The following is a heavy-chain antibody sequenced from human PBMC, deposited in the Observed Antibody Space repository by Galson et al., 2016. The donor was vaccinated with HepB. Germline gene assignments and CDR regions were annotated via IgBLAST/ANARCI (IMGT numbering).Heavy chain of an antibody. CDR3: ARDRTTLIDY. V-gene: IGHV3-48*02. Sequence: SLRLSCAASGFTFSRNWMTWVRQAPGKGLEWLSYITSSSGTIYYADSVKGRFTISRDNAKRSLYLQMKSLRNEDTDVYYCARDRTTLIDYWGQGTLVTVSS. J-gene: IGHJ4*02. CDR2: ITSSSGTI. CDR1: GFTFSRNW. D-gene: IGHD4-11*01.